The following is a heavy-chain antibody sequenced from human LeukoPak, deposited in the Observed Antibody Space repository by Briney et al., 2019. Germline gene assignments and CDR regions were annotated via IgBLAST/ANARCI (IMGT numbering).Heavy chain of an antibody. D-gene: IGHD3-16*01. V-gene: IGHV1-2*02. CDR2: INPNSSGT. CDR3: ARLGQGGRSHDY. CDR1: GYTFTGYY. J-gene: IGHJ4*02. Sequence: ASVKVSCKASGYTFTGYYMHWVRQAPGQGLEWMGWINPNSSGTNYAQKFQGRVTMTRDTSISTAYMELSRLRSDDTAVYYCARLGQGGRSHDYWGQGTLVTVSS.